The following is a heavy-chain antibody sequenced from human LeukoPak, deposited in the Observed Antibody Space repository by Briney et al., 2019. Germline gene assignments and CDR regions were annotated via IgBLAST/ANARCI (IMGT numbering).Heavy chain of an antibody. Sequence: GGSLRLSCAASGFTFSDYSTNWVRQAPGKGLEWVSYISSSSSTICNADSVKGRFTISRDNARNSLYLQMNSLRAGDTAVYYCARVGRDGYNLGNWGQGTLVTVSS. CDR2: ISSSSSTI. J-gene: IGHJ4*02. CDR1: GFTFSDYS. D-gene: IGHD5-24*01. CDR3: ARVGRDGYNLGN. V-gene: IGHV3-48*04.